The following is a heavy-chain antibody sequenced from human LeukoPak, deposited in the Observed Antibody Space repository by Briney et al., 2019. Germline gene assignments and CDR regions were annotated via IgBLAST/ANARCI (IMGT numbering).Heavy chain of an antibody. J-gene: IGHJ4*02. D-gene: IGHD3-10*01. V-gene: IGHV3-15*01. CDR1: GFTFSNAW. CDR3: TTSVALLWFGELLGENDY. CDR2: IKSKTDGGTT. Sequence: GGSLRLSCAASGFTFSNAWMSWVRQAPGKGQEWVGRIKSKTDGGTTDYAAPVKGRFTISRDDSKNTLYLQMNSLKTEDTAVYYCTTSVALLWFGELLGENDYWGQGTLVTVSS.